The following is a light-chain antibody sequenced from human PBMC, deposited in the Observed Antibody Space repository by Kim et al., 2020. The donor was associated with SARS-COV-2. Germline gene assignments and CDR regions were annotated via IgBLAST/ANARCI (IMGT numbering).Light chain of an antibody. J-gene: IGLJ2*01. Sequence: APGETARMPCGGNNMGDKSVHWYQGKPGQAPVLVISYDSDRPSGIPERFSGSNSGNTATLIISRVEAGDEADYYCHLWDSSSDHVVFGGGTQLTVL. V-gene: IGLV3-21*04. CDR2: YDS. CDR3: HLWDSSSDHVV. CDR1: NMGDKS.